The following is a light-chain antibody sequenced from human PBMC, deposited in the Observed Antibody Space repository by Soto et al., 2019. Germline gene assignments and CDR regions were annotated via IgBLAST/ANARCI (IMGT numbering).Light chain of an antibody. V-gene: IGKV3-20*01. CDR1: QSVSSSY. CDR2: GAS. Sequence: EIVLTQSPGTLSLSPGERATLSCRASQSVSSSYLAWYQQKPGQAPRLLIYGASSRATGIPARLSGSGSGTDFTITISRREPEDFAVYYCQQYGSTPPLTFGGGTKVEIK. J-gene: IGKJ4*01. CDR3: QQYGSTPPLT.